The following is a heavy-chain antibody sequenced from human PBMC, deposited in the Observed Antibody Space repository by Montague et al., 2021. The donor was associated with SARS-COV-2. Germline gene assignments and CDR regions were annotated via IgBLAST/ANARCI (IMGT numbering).Heavy chain of an antibody. Sequence: SETLSLTCAVYGGFFSGHYWNWIRQPPGKGLEWIGEINHSGSTNNNPSLKSRVTMSGDTSKNQFSLKLSSVTAADTAVYYCARGARQGYGFRLGSFDYWGQGTLVTVSS. J-gene: IGHJ4*02. CDR3: ARGARQGYGFRLGSFDY. V-gene: IGHV4-34*01. CDR1: GGFFSGHY. D-gene: IGHD3-10*01. CDR2: INHSGST.